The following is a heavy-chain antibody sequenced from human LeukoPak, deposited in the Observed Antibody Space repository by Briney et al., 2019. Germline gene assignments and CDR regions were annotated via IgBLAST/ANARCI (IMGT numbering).Heavy chain of an antibody. CDR1: GFTFSSYS. Sequence: GGSLRLSCAASGFTFSSYSMNWVRQAPGKGLEWVSSISSSSSYIYYADSVKGRFTISRDNSKNTLYLQMNSLRAEDTAVYYCAKFVWNDDGYFDYWGQGTLVTVSS. V-gene: IGHV3-21*04. D-gene: IGHD1-1*01. J-gene: IGHJ4*02. CDR2: ISSSSSYI. CDR3: AKFVWNDDGYFDY.